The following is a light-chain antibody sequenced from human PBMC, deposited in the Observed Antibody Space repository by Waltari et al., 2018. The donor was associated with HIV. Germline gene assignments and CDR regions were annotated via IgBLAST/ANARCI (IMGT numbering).Light chain of an antibody. CDR3: HNYGSAPPLP. CDR2: SST. J-gene: IGKJ4*01. Sequence: DTHMTQSPSSLSASVGKTLTLNCRVSRGIAPFLDWYQQQPGKPPKLLIPSSTTLQSGVLRRFSGSGSGIDFTLTVSGLQPEDAATYFCHNYGSAPPLPFGGGTRVEI. V-gene: IGKV1-27*01. CDR1: RGIAPF.